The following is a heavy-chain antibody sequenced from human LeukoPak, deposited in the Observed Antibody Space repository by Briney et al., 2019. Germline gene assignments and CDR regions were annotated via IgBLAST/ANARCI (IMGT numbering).Heavy chain of an antibody. J-gene: IGHJ4*02. CDR2: INHSGST. D-gene: IGHD3-22*01. CDR1: GGSFSGYY. V-gene: IGHV4-34*01. Sequence: SETLSLTCAVYGGSFSGYYWSWIRQPPGKWLEWIGEINHSGSTNYNPSLKSRVTISVDTSKNQFSLKLSSVTAADTAVYYCARPRGSGYPFDYWGQGTLVTVSS. CDR3: ARPRGSGYPFDY.